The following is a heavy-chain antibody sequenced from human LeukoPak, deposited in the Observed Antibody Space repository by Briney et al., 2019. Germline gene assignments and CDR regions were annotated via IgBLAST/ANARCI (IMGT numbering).Heavy chain of an antibody. CDR3: ARDGVRQYSSGWYRNWYFDL. J-gene: IGHJ2*01. V-gene: IGHV4-59*12. CDR1: GGSISSYY. D-gene: IGHD6-19*01. Sequence: SETLSLTCTVSGGSISSYYWSWIRQPPGKGLEWIGYIYYSGSTNYNPSLKSRVTISVDTSKNQFSLKLSSVTAADTAVYYCARDGVRQYSSGWYRNWYFDLWGRGTLVTVSS. CDR2: IYYSGST.